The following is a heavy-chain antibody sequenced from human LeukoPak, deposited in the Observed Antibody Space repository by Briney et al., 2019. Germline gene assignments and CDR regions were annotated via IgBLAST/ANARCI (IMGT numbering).Heavy chain of an antibody. CDR2: IYSGGST. V-gene: IGHV3-66*02. CDR3: ASEDSNQFAY. CDR1: GFTVSSNY. D-gene: IGHD4-11*01. Sequence: PGGSLRLSCAASGFTVSSNYMSWVRQAPGKGLEWVSVIYSGGSTYYAESVKGRFTIFRDNSKNTLYLQMNSLRAEDTAVYYCASEDSNQFAYWGQGPLVTVSS. J-gene: IGHJ4*02.